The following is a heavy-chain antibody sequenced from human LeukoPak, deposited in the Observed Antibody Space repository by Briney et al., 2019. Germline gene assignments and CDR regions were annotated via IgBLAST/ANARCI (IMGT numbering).Heavy chain of an antibody. CDR2: IWYDASNK. D-gene: IGHD1-26*01. V-gene: IGHV3-33*01. J-gene: IGHJ4*02. Sequence: GGSLTLSCAASGFTFSSFGMHWVRQAPGKGLEWVAVIWYDASNKYYADSVKGRFTISRDNSKNTLFLQMNSLRTEDTALYYCATNAGVGTWEVFDFWGQGTLVTVSS. CDR1: GFTFSSFG. CDR3: ATNAGVGTWEVFDF.